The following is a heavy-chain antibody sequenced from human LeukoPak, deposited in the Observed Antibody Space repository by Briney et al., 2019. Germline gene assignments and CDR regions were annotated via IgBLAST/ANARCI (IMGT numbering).Heavy chain of an antibody. CDR2: ITWDGRRT. J-gene: IGHJ4*02. Sequence: GGSLRLSCAASGFNFDDYAMHWVRQAPGKGLEWVSLITWDGRRTYYADSVKGRFTISRDNSKNSLYLQMNSLRPEDTAFFYCARSDRAIGGIDYWGQGTLVTVSS. V-gene: IGHV3-43D*03. D-gene: IGHD2-15*01. CDR3: ARSDRAIGGIDY. CDR1: GFNFDDYA.